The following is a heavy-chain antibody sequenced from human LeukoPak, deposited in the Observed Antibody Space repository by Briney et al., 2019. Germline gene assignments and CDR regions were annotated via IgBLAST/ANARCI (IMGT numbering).Heavy chain of an antibody. CDR1: GYSFTGYY. CDR3: ARGPNHYYYMDF. Sequence: ASVKVSCKASGYSFTGYYIHWVRQAPGQGLEWMGWINPDGGVTKSAQNFQGRVTMTRDKSINTVYMELSGLTSDDTALYYCARGPNHYYYMDFWGTGTTVSVSS. D-gene: IGHD2-8*01. CDR2: INPDGGVT. J-gene: IGHJ6*03. V-gene: IGHV1-2*02.